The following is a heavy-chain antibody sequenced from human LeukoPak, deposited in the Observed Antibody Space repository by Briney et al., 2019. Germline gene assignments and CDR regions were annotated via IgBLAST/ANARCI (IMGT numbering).Heavy chain of an antibody. CDR2: INHSGST. CDR1: GGSFSGYY. CDR3: RVNYCYYGMDV. Sequence: SETLSLTCAVYGGSFSGYYWSWIRQPPGKGLEWIGEINHSGSTNYNPSLKSRVTISVDTSKNQFSLKLSSVTAADTAVYYCRVNYCYYGMDVWGQGTTVTVSS. J-gene: IGHJ6*02. V-gene: IGHV4-34*01. D-gene: IGHD4-23*01.